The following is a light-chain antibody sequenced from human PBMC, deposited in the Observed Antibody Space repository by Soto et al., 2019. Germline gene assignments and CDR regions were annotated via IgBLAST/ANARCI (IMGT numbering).Light chain of an antibody. CDR3: QQFNNYPRT. V-gene: IGKV1-9*01. J-gene: IGKJ2*01. Sequence: DIQVTQSPSFLSASVGDRVTITCRASQGISNYLAWYQQKPGRAPKLLIYTASTLHSGVPSRFSGSGSGTEFTLPISSLQPEDFANYYCQQFNNYPRTFGQGTKLEIK. CDR2: TAS. CDR1: QGISNY.